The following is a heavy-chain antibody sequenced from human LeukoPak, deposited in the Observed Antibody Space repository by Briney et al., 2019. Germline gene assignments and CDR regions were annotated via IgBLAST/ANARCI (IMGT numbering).Heavy chain of an antibody. CDR2: IYTSGST. Sequence: PSETLSLTCTVSGGSLSSGTYYWRWIRQPAGTGLEWIGRIYTSGSTNYNSSLKSRVTISVDTSKNQFSLKLSSVTAADTAVYYCARFLVGATWDIWFDPWGQGTLVTVSS. CDR3: ARFLVGATWDIWFDP. D-gene: IGHD1-26*01. V-gene: IGHV4-61*02. J-gene: IGHJ5*02. CDR1: GGSLSSGTYY.